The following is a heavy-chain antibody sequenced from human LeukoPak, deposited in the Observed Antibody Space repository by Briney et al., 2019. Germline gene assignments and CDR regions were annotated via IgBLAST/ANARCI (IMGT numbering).Heavy chain of an antibody. D-gene: IGHD3-10*01. CDR2: ISAYNGNT. CDR3: ARSGSGGNYYYGMDV. Sequence: ASVKVSCKASGYTFTSYGISWVRQAPGQGLEWMGWISAYNGNTNYAQKLQGRVTMTTDTSTSTAYIELRSLRSDDTAVYYCARSGSGGNYYYGMDVWGQGTTVTVSS. V-gene: IGHV1-18*01. J-gene: IGHJ6*02. CDR1: GYTFTSYG.